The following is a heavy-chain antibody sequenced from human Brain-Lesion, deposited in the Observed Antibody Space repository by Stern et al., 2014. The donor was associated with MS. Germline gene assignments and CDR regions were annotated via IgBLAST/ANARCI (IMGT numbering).Heavy chain of an antibody. V-gene: IGHV1-24*01. CDR2: FGTEDGET. CDR3: ATLSPGSGGNYYRHFDY. Sequence: QVQLVQSGAEVKKPGASVKVSCKVSGYTLTELSMHWGRQAPRKGIGWMGGFGTEDGETIYAQKFQGRVTMTEDTSTDTAYMELSSLRSEDTAVYYCATLSPGSGGNYYRHFDYWGQGTLVTVSS. CDR1: GYTLTELS. D-gene: IGHD1-26*01. J-gene: IGHJ4*02.